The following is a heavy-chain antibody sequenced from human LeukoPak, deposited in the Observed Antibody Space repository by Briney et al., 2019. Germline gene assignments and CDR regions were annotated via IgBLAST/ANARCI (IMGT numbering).Heavy chain of an antibody. J-gene: IGHJ5*02. V-gene: IGHV4-34*01. Sequence: SETLSLTCAVYGGSFSGYYWSWIRQPPGKGLEWIGSIYYSGRTYYNPSLKSRVTISVDTSKNQFSLKLSSVTAADTAVYYRARRGGANWFDPWGQGTLVTVSS. CDR3: ARRGGANWFDP. CDR2: IYYSGRT. D-gene: IGHD3-10*01. CDR1: GGSFSGYY.